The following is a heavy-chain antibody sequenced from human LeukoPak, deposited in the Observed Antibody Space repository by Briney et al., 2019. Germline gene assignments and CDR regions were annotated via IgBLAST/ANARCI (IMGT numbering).Heavy chain of an antibody. Sequence: GGSLRLSCAASGFSFSDYNMNWVRQAPGKAFEWVSSITSTGTYIFYGDSVKGRFTISRDNARNSLYLQMNGLRPEDTAVYYCARDPYSGNYGPYYYYYMDVWGKGTTVTIS. V-gene: IGHV3-21*04. J-gene: IGHJ6*03. CDR2: ITSTGTYI. CDR1: GFSFSDYN. CDR3: ARDPYSGNYGPYYYYYMDV. D-gene: IGHD1-26*01.